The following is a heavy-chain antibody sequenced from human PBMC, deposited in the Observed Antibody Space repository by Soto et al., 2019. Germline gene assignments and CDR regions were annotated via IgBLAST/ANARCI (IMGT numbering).Heavy chain of an antibody. CDR3: ARLWFGKPPGYLDY. D-gene: IGHD3-10*01. J-gene: IGHJ4*02. Sequence: QVQLQESGPGLVKPSETLSLTCSVSGGSIRNYYWNWIRQPAGKGLEWIGRIYTSGNSDYNPSLKSRVTMSADTSKNQLSLRPSSVTAADSAVYYCARLWFGKPPGYLDYWGQGIRVTISS. CDR1: GGSIRNYY. CDR2: IYTSGNS. V-gene: IGHV4-4*07.